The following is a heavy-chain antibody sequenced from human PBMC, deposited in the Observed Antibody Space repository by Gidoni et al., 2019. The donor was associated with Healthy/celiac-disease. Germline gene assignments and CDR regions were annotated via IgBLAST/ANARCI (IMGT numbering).Heavy chain of an antibody. Sequence: QLQLQESGPGLVKPSETLSLTCTGPGGSISSSSYYWGWIRQPPGKGLEWIGSIYYSGSTYYNPSLKSRVTISVDTSKNQFSLKLSSVTAADTAVYYCARDPWFDPWGQGTLVTVSS. CDR3: ARDPWFDP. CDR2: IYYSGST. V-gene: IGHV4-39*07. J-gene: IGHJ5*02. CDR1: GGSISSSSYY.